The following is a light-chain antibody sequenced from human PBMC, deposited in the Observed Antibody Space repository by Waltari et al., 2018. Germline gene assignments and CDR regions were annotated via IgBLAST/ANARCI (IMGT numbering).Light chain of an antibody. J-gene: IGKJ1*01. Sequence: DIQMTQSPSTLSASVGDRVTITCRASESISNWLSWYQQKPGKAPKLLIYKASSLESWVPSRFSGSGSGTEFTLTITSLQPDDFATYYCQHFKAFPWTFGQGTKVEIK. CDR2: KAS. CDR3: QHFKAFPWT. CDR1: ESISNW. V-gene: IGKV1-5*03.